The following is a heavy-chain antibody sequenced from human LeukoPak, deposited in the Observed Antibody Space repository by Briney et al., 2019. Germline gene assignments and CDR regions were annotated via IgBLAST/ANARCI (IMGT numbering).Heavy chain of an antibody. V-gene: IGHV3-53*01. CDR3: AKDFYDSSGYYYGYYFDY. CDR1: GFTVSSKY. CDR2: IYSGGST. D-gene: IGHD3-22*01. Sequence: PGGSLRLSCAGSGFTVSSKYMSWVRQAPGKGLEWVSIIYSGGSTYYADSVKGRFTISRDNSKNTLYLQMNSLRAEDTAVYYCAKDFYDSSGYYYGYYFDYWGQGTLVTVSS. J-gene: IGHJ4*02.